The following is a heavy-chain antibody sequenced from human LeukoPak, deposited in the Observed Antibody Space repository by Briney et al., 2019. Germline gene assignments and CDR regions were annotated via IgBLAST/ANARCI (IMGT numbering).Heavy chain of an antibody. CDR1: GFTFSSYW. J-gene: IGHJ4*02. CDR2: IRQDGSEK. V-gene: IGHV3-7*01. CDR3: ARAIGIWGGYSY. D-gene: IGHD3-3*01. Sequence: GGSQRLSCAASGFTFSSYWISWVRQAPGKRLEWVADIRQDGSEKNYVDSVKGRFTISRYNAKNSLYLQMNSLRAEDTAVYYCARAIGIWGGYSYWGQGTLVTVSS.